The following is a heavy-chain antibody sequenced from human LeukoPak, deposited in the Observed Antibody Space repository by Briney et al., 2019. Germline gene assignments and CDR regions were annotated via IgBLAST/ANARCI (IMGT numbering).Heavy chain of an antibody. CDR3: ARLYGASIVGATKPADPNAFDI. V-gene: IGHV3-30*04. J-gene: IGHJ3*02. CDR1: GFTFSSYA. CDR2: ISYDGSSK. Sequence: PGRSLRLSCAASGFTFSSYAMHWVRQAPGKGLEWMAVISYDGSSKYYADSVKGRFTISRDNSKNTLYLQMNSLRAEDTAVYYCARLYGASIVGATKPADPNAFDIWGQGTMVTVSS. D-gene: IGHD1-26*01.